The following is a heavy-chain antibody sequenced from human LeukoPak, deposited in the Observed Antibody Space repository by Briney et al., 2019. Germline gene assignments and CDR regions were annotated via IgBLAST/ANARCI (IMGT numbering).Heavy chain of an antibody. J-gene: IGHJ4*02. CDR1: GDPLRAYY. D-gene: IGHD4-17*01. V-gene: IGHV4-4*07. CDR3: ARGRQNGDYFDH. CDR2: VFASGGA. Sequence: WETVPLICCVSGDPLRAYYLRCIRQPAAKGRAYIGRVFASGGANYSPSHENRVTMSVDTSKNQFSLRLRSVTAADTAMYYCARGRQNGDYFDHWGQGILVTVSS.